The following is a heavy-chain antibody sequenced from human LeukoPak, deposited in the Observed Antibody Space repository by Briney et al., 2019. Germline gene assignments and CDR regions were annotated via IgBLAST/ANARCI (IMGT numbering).Heavy chain of an antibody. CDR2: ISSSSSYI. CDR1: GFTFSSYS. J-gene: IGHJ4*02. V-gene: IGHV3-21*01. Sequence: GGSLRLSCAASGFTFSSYSMNWVRQAPEKGLEWVSSISSSSSYIYYADSVKGRFTISRDNAKNSLYLQMNSLRAEDTAVYYCVSAIRYFDWLVDYWGQGTLVTVSS. CDR3: VSAIRYFDWLVDY. D-gene: IGHD3-9*01.